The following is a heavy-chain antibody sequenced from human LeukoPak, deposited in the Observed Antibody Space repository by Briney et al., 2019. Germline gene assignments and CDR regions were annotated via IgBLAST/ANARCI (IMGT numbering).Heavy chain of an antibody. V-gene: IGHV4-39*07. Sequence: SETLSLTCTVSGASISTRNYYWGWIRQPPGKGLEWIGSVDYTGNTYYKPSLRSRLTISVDMSRNQFFLILTSVTAADTALYYCARGGSSFYGYFHFWGHGTLVTVSS. J-gene: IGHJ4*01. CDR1: GASISTRNYY. D-gene: IGHD6-6*01. CDR3: ARGGSSFYGYFHF. CDR2: VDYTGNT.